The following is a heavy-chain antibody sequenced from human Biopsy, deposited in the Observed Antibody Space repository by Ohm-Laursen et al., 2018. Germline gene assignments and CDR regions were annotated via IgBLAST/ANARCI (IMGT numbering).Heavy chain of an antibody. CDR3: ARHDRSGYWGLDY. CDR1: GGSLNNHY. J-gene: IGHJ4*02. Sequence: TLSLTCSVSGGSLNNHYWSWIRQSPGKGLEWLAYIYSSGRTNYNPSLKSRIIVSVDTSKNHLSLRVTSVTATDTAMYYCARHDRSGYWGLDYWGQGALVTVSA. CDR2: IYSSGRT. V-gene: IGHV4-4*08. D-gene: IGHD3-22*01.